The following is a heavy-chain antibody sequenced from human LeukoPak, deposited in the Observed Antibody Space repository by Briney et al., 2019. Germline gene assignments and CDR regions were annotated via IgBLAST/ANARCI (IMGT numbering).Heavy chain of an antibody. V-gene: IGHV3-30*18. CDR1: GFTFSSYV. CDR3: AKDWVVRGVISY. Sequence: GGPLRLSCAASGFTFSSYVMHWVRQAPGKGLEWVAGISYDGNNKYYAESVKGRFTISRDNSKNTLYLQMNSLRAEDTAVYYCAKDWVVRGVISYWGQGTLVTVSS. D-gene: IGHD3-10*01. J-gene: IGHJ4*02. CDR2: ISYDGNNK.